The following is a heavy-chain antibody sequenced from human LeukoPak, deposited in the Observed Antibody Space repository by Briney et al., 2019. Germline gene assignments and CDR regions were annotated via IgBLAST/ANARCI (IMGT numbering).Heavy chain of an antibody. CDR3: ARAGGVAFDY. J-gene: IGHJ4*02. CDR1: GFTFSSYS. Sequence: GGSLRLSCAASGFTFSSYSMNWVRQAPGKGLEWVSSISSSSSYIYYADSVKGRFTISRDNAKNSLYPQMNSLRAEDTAVYYCARAGGVAFDYWGQGTLVTVSS. D-gene: IGHD3-16*01. V-gene: IGHV3-21*01. CDR2: ISSSSSYI.